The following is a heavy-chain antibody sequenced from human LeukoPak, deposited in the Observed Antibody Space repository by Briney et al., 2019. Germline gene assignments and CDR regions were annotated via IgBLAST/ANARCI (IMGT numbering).Heavy chain of an antibody. V-gene: IGHV4-39*01. D-gene: IGHD2-2*01. J-gene: IGHJ5*02. CDR1: GGSISSSSYY. CDR2: IYYSGST. Sequence: KSSQTLSLTCTVSGGSISSSSYYWGWIRQPPGKGLEWIGSIYYSGSTYYNPSLKSRVTISVDTSKNQFSLKLSSVTAADTAVYYCARQRTYNWFDPWGQGTLVTVSS. CDR3: ARQRTYNWFDP.